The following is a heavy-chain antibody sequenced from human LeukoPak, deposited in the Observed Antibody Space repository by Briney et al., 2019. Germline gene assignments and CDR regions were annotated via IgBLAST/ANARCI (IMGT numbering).Heavy chain of an antibody. D-gene: IGHD1-1*01. V-gene: IGHV4-39*01. CDR3: ARGRMEPKYYYMDV. J-gene: IGHJ6*03. CDR2: IYYSGST. CDR1: GGSISSSSYY. Sequence: TSETLSLTCTVSGGSISSSSYYWGWIRQPPGKGLEWIGSIYYSGSTYYNPSLKSRVTISVDTSKNQFSLKLSSVTAADTAVYYCARGRMEPKYYYMDVWGKGTTVTISS.